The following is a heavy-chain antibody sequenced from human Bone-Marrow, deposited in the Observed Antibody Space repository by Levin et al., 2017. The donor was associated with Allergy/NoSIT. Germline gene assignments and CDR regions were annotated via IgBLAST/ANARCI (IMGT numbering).Heavy chain of an antibody. CDR3: ARSPIFGVVYGLDV. CDR1: NGSISTYS. V-gene: IGHV4-59*08. J-gene: IGHJ6*02. Sequence: ASETLSLTCTVSNGSISTYSWSWIRQPPGKGLEWIGYGYYSGSNNYNPSLKSRVTISLDTSKNQLSLKLRSVTAADTAVYYCARSPIFGVVYGLDVWGQGTTVTVSS. CDR2: GYYSGSN. D-gene: IGHD3-3*01.